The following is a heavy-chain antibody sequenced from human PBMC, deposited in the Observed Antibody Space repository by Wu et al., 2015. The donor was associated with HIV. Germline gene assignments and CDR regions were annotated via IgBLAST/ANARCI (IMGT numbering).Heavy chain of an antibody. CDR1: GYIFSDFG. Sequence: VQLVQSGGEVKKPGASVKVACKASGYIFSDFGINWVRQAPGQGLEWMGWISGQNGKTKYAQKFQGRVTITTDESTSTAYMNLGSLRSEDTAVYYCARVYSSTWYDAFDIWGQGTMVTVSS. CDR3: ARVYSSTWYDAFDI. D-gene: IGHD6-13*01. V-gene: IGHV1-18*01. J-gene: IGHJ3*02. CDR2: ISGQNGKT.